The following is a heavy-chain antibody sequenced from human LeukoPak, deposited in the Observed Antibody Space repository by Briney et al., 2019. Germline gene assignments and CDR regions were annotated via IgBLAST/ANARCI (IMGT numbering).Heavy chain of an antibody. CDR1: GGTFSSYA. CDR2: IIPIFGTA. V-gene: IGHV1-69*01. J-gene: IGHJ3*02. Sequence: SVKVSCKASGGTFSSYAISWVRQAPAQGLEWMGGIIPIFGTANYAQKFQGRVTITADESTSTAYMELSSLRSEDTAVYYCARDGKGYCSGGSCYNAFDIWGQGTMVSVSS. CDR3: ARDGKGYCSGGSCYNAFDI. D-gene: IGHD2-15*01.